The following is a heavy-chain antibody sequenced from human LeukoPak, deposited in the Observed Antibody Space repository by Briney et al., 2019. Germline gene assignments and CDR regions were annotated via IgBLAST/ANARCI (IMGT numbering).Heavy chain of an antibody. D-gene: IGHD4-23*01. CDR3: ARGNYGGKVFRYYYYGMDA. Sequence: GASVKVSCKASGGTFSSYAISWVRQAPGQGLEWMGGIIPIFGTANYAQKFQGRVTITADESTSTAYMELSSLRSEDTAVYYCARGNYGGKVFRYYYYGMDAWGQGTTVTVSS. CDR2: IIPIFGTA. J-gene: IGHJ6*02. V-gene: IGHV1-69*01. CDR1: GGTFSSYA.